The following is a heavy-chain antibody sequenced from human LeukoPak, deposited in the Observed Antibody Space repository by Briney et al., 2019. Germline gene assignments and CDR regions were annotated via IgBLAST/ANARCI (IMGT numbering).Heavy chain of an antibody. CDR1: GFTFGTYA. CDR2: ISGSGDIT. J-gene: IGHJ4*02. D-gene: IGHD5-18*01. CDR3: AKKRNTAMVYFEY. V-gene: IGHV3-23*01. Sequence: GGSLRLSCAASGFTFGTYAMSWVRQAPGTGLEWVSAISGSGDITYYADSVKGRFTISRDNSKNTLYLQMNSLRAEDTAVYYCAKKRNTAMVYFEYWGQGSLVTVSS.